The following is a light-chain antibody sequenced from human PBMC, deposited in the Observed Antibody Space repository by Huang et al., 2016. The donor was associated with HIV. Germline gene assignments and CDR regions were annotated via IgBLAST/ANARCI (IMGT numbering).Light chain of an antibody. CDR3: QQYDTFS. Sequence: EVVMTLSPGILSLSAGERASLSCRASRNLTNRQLVLYKQQVGQPHRLLVFGTSNWVSGVPESFTGGVSVRDFTLSISGLEPDDFATYYCQQYDTFSFGQGTRLE. CDR1: RNLTNRQ. CDR2: GTS. V-gene: IGKV3-20*01. J-gene: IGKJ2*01.